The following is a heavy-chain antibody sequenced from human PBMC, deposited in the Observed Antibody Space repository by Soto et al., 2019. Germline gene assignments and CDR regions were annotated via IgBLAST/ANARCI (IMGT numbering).Heavy chain of an antibody. Sequence: QVQLVQSGAEMKKPGSSVKVSCTASGGSFTSYAIAWVRQAPGQGLEWMGGVIPIFGKATYAQKFQGSVTITADEPSRTAYLELSGLRSDDTAVYYCARVVGATLGYYFYHWGQGTPVNVSS. CDR3: ARVVGATLGYYFYH. CDR1: GGSFTSYA. D-gene: IGHD1-26*01. CDR2: VIPIFGKA. V-gene: IGHV1-69*01. J-gene: IGHJ4*02.